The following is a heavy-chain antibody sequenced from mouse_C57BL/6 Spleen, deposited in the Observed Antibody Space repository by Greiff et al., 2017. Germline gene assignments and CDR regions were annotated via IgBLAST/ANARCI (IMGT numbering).Heavy chain of an antibody. CDR1: GYSITSGYY. Sequence: EVQVVESGPGLVKPSQSLSLTCSVTGYSITSGYYWNWIRQFPGNKLEWMGYISYDGSNNYNPSLKNRISITRDTSKNQFFLKLNSVTTEDTATYYCAREAYDYDDYAMDYWGQGTSVTVSS. D-gene: IGHD2-4*01. J-gene: IGHJ4*01. V-gene: IGHV3-6*01. CDR2: ISYDGSN. CDR3: AREAYDYDDYAMDY.